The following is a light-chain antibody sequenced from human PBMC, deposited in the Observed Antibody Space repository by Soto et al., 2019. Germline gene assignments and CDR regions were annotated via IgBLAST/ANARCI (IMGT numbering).Light chain of an antibody. CDR3: QQYNNWPRT. CDR1: QSVGRN. J-gene: IGKJ1*01. Sequence: DIVMTQSPATLSVSPGEIATLSCRASQSVGRNLAWYHQRPGQAPRLLIYVASIRAPGLPVRFSGSGSMTQFTLTISSLQSEDFGAYYCQQYNNWPRTFGQGTKVEIK. V-gene: IGKV3-15*01. CDR2: VAS.